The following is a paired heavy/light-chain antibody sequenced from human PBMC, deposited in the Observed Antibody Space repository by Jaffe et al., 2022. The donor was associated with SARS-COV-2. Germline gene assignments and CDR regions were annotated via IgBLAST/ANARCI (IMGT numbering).Light chain of an antibody. J-gene: IGKJ5*01. CDR2: GAS. CDR1: QSVSSN. CDR3: QQCGSSPQVT. Sequence: EIVMTQSPATLSVSPGERATLSCRASQSVSSNLAWYQQKPGQAPRLLIYGASSRATGIPDRFSASGSGTDFTLTISRLEPEDFAVYYCQQCGSSPQVTFGQGTRLDIK. V-gene: IGKV3-20*01.
Heavy chain of an antibody. J-gene: IGHJ6*03. CDR1: GGTFSTHA. CDR2: IIPIFGTT. V-gene: IGHV1-69*01. D-gene: IGHD3-10*01. Sequence: QVQLVQSGTEVKKPGSSVKVSCMASGGTFSTHAINWVRQAPGQGLEWMGGIIPIFGTTNYARKSQDRVTITADESTSTAYMELISLRSEDTAVYYCARGGWFGGGSVYYYYYMDVWGKGTTVTVSS. CDR3: ARGGWFGGGSVYYYYYMDV.